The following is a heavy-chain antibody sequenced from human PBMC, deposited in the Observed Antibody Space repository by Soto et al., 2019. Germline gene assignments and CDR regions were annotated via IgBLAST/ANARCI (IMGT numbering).Heavy chain of an antibody. J-gene: IGHJ4*02. V-gene: IGHV1-46*03. D-gene: IGHD6-19*01. Sequence: QVQLVQSGAEVKKPGASVKVSCRASGYTFPTYYIHWVRQAPGQGLEWMGVINPSDRTTYYAPEFQHRVTMTRETSTSTVYMELSSLRSEDTAVYYCTRARAVAGAAASFWGQGTLVTVSS. CDR2: INPSDRTT. CDR3: TRARAVAGAAASF. CDR1: GYTFPTYY.